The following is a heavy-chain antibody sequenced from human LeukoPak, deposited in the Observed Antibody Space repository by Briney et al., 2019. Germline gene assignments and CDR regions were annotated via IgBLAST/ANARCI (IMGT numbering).Heavy chain of an antibody. J-gene: IGHJ4*02. Sequence: GGPLRLSCAASGFTVSSNYMSWVRQAPGKGLEWVSVIYSGGSTYYADSVKGRFTISRDNSKNTLYLQMNSLRAEDTAVYYCARITFGGVIALWGQGTLVTVSS. CDR3: ARITFGGVIAL. CDR1: GFTVSSNY. CDR2: IYSGGST. V-gene: IGHV3-66*01. D-gene: IGHD3-16*02.